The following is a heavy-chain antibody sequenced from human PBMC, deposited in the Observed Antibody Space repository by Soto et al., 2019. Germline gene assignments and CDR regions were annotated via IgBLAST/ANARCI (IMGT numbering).Heavy chain of an antibody. CDR3: ARSPKSSDFPYYFAF. V-gene: IGHV4-34*02. D-gene: IGHD2-21*02. CDR2: VIHTGRT. CDR1: ARSFSGYY. J-gene: IGHJ4*02. Sequence: QVQLEQSGAGLLKPSETLSLTCTVYARSFSGYYWSWIRQPPGKGLEWIGEVIHTGRTNYNPSLKGRVTISLDTSKNQFSRNLSSVTAAATAVYYCARSPKSSDFPYYFAFWGQGTQVTVSS.